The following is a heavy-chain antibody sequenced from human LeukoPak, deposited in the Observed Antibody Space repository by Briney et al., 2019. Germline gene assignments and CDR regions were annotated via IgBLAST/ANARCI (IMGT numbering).Heavy chain of an antibody. J-gene: IGHJ3*02. CDR3: AKAGVAAHDDAFDI. D-gene: IGHD6-25*01. CDR2: ISWNSGSI. V-gene: IGHV3-9*03. CDR1: GFTFDDYA. Sequence: PGGSLRLSCAASGFTFDDYAMHWVRQAPGKGLEWVSGISWNSGSIGYADSVKGRFTISRDNAKNSLYLQMNSLRAEDMALYYCAKAGVAAHDDAFDIWGQGTMVTVSS.